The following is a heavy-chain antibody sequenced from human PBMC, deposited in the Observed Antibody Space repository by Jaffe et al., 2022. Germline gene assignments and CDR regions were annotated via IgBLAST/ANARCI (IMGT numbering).Heavy chain of an antibody. V-gene: IGHV4-38-2*01. CDR2: IYHSGST. CDR3: ARSTTGTSDLDY. CDR1: GYSISSGYY. J-gene: IGHJ4*02. Sequence: QVQLQESGPGLVKPSETLSLTCAVSGYSISSGYYWGWIRQPPGKGLEWIGSIYHSGSTYYNPSLKSRVTISVDTSKNQFSLKLSSVTAADTAVYYCARSTTGTSDLDYWGQGTLVTVSS. D-gene: IGHD1-1*01.